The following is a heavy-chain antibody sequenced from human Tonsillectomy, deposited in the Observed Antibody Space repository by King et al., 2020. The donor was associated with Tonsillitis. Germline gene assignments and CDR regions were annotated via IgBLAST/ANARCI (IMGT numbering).Heavy chain of an antibody. CDR2: INLNSGGT. Sequence: QLVQSGAEVKKPGASVNVSCKASGFIFTGHYMHWLRQAPGQGLEWMGWINLNSGGTDYAQRCQGRVTMTRDTSITTAYMELSGVISDDTAVYYCARDNRWNDVGGWFDPWGQGTLVTVSS. D-gene: IGHD1-1*01. V-gene: IGHV1-2*02. J-gene: IGHJ5*02. CDR3: ARDNRWNDVGGWFDP. CDR1: GFIFTGHY.